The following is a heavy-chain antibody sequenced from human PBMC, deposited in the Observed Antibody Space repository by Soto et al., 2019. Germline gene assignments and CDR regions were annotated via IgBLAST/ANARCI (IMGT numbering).Heavy chain of an antibody. V-gene: IGHV1-18*01. CDR1: GYTFTSYG. CDR3: AVIVTRNTIFGVVIIGAFDI. D-gene: IGHD3-3*01. J-gene: IGHJ3*02. Sequence: GASVKVSCKASGYTFTSYGISWVRQAPGQGLEWMGWISAYNGNTNYAQKLQGRVTMTTDTSTSTAYMELRSLRSDDTAVYYCAVIVTRNTIFGVVIIGAFDIWGQGTMVTVSS. CDR2: ISAYNGNT.